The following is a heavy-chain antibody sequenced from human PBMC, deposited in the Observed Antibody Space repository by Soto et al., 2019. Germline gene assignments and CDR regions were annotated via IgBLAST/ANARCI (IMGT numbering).Heavy chain of an antibody. CDR2: FDPKDGET. CDR3: ATVPSSDYHYDLMSV. Sequence: SVKVSCKVSGYTLTELSMQCRRQSPAKGLKWMGGFDPKDGETIYAQKFQGRVPMTGDTSTDPAYIELSSLRSEDTAVYYCATVPSSDYHYDLMSVWGQRTTVLVSS. D-gene: IGHD2-2*01. V-gene: IGHV1-24*01. CDR1: GYTLTELS. J-gene: IGHJ6*02.